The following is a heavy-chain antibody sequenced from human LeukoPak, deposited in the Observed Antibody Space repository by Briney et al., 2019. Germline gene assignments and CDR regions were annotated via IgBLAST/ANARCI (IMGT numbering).Heavy chain of an antibody. J-gene: IGHJ4*02. CDR3: ANHLLRYFDWLHTESLDY. D-gene: IGHD3-9*01. CDR2: IWYDGSNK. V-gene: IGHV3-33*06. CDR1: GFTFSNYG. Sequence: SGRSLRLSCAASGFTFSNYGMHWVRQAPGKGLEWVAVIWYDGSNKYYADSVKGRFTISRDNSKNTLYLQMNSLRAEDTAVYYCANHLLRYFDWLHTESLDYWGQGTLVTVSS.